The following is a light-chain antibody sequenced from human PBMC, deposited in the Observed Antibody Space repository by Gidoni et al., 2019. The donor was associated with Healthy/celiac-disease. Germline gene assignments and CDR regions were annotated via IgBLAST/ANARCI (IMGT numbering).Light chain of an antibody. CDR2: KAS. CDR1: QSISSW. Sequence: DIQMTQSPSTLSASVGDRVTITCRASQSISSWLAWYQQKPGKAPKLLIYKASSLESGVPSRFSGSGSGTEFTLTISHLQPDDFATYYCQHYNSYLWTFGQGTKVEIK. V-gene: IGKV1-5*03. J-gene: IGKJ1*01. CDR3: QHYNSYLWT.